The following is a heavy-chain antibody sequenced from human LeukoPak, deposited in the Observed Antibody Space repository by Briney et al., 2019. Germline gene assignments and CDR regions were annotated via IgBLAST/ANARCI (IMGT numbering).Heavy chain of an antibody. J-gene: IGHJ4*02. Sequence: GGSLRLSCAASGFTCSSYWMHWVRQAPGKGLVWVSRINSDGSSKSYADSVKGRFTISRDNAKNTLYLQMNSLRAEDTAVYYCASAHYDSSGYPRNWGQGTLVTVSS. D-gene: IGHD3-22*01. V-gene: IGHV3-74*01. CDR1: GFTCSSYW. CDR3: ASAHYDSSGYPRN. CDR2: INSDGSSK.